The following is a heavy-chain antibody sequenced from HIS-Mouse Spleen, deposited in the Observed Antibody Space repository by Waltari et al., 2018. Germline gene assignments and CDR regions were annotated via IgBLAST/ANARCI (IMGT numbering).Heavy chain of an antibody. CDR1: GYTFTGYY. CDR3: ARLMVRGVTIDY. CDR2: INPRRGGT. J-gene: IGHJ4*02. V-gene: IGHV1-2*02. D-gene: IGHD3-10*01. Sequence: QVQLVQSGAEVKKPGASVKVSCKASGYTFTGYYMHWVRQAPGQGLEWKGWINPRRGGTNYAQKFQGRVTMTRDTSISTAYMELSRLRSDDTAVYYCARLMVRGVTIDYWGQGTLVTVSS.